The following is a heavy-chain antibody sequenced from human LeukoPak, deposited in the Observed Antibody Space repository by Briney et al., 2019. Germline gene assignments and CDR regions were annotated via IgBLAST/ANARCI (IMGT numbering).Heavy chain of an antibody. CDR2: IYYSGST. Sequence: SETLSLTCTVSGGSISSYYWSWIRQPPGKGLEWIGYIYYSGSTNYNPSLKSRVTISVDTSKNQFSLKLSSVTAADTAVYYCARDSFMVGTLGYYGMDVWGQGTTVTVSS. V-gene: IGHV4-59*01. CDR1: GGSISSYY. CDR3: ARDSFMVGTLGYYGMDV. J-gene: IGHJ6*02. D-gene: IGHD6-19*01.